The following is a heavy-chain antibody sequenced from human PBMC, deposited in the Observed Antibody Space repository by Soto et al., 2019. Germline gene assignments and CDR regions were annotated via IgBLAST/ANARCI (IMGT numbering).Heavy chain of an antibody. V-gene: IGHV3-30*03. Sequence: WGSLRLSCSASGFTFSSYGMHWGRQAPGKGLEWVAVISYDGSNKYYADSVKGRFTISRDNSKNTLYLQMNSLRAEDTAVYYCAWGVGATYDYWGQGTLVTVSS. CDR2: ISYDGSNK. CDR1: GFTFSSYG. CDR3: AWGVGATYDY. J-gene: IGHJ4*02. D-gene: IGHD1-26*01.